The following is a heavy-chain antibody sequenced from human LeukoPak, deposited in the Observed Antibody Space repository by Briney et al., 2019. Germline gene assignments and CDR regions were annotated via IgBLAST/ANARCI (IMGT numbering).Heavy chain of an antibody. V-gene: IGHV5-51*01. J-gene: IGHJ5*02. D-gene: IGHD2-15*01. CDR1: GYSFTSYW. CDR2: IYPGDSDT. Sequence: GESLKISCKGSGYSFTSYWIGWVRQMPGKGLEWMGIIYPGDSDTRYSPSFQGQVTISADKSISTAYLQWSSPKASDTAMYYCARRRYCSGGSCYSDWFDPWGQGTLVTVSS. CDR3: ARRRYCSGGSCYSDWFDP.